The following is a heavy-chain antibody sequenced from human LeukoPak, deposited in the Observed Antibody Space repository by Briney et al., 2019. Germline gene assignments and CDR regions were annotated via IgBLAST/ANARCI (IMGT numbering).Heavy chain of an antibody. CDR1: GFTFSSYA. D-gene: IGHD1-26*01. V-gene: IGHV3-23*01. CDR2: ISGSGGST. Sequence: GGSLRLSCAASGFTFSSYAMSWVRQAPGKWLEWVSAISGSGGSTYYADSVKGRFTISRDNSKNTLFLQMNSLRAEDTAVYYCSKESMGAICNWGQGTLVTVSS. CDR3: SKESMGAICN. J-gene: IGHJ4*02.